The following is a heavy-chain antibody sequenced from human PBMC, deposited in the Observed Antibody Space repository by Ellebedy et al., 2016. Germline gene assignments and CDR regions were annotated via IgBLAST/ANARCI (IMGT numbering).Heavy chain of an antibody. D-gene: IGHD3-16*02. Sequence: GESLKISCAASGFTFSSYWMYWVRQAPGKGLEWVALIKSKTNGGTTDYTAPVKGRFSISRDDSKNTLYLQMNSLKTEDTAIYYCVTELSGSFDFWGQGTLVTVSS. J-gene: IGHJ4*02. CDR2: IKSKTNGGTT. CDR3: VTELSGSFDF. CDR1: GFTFSSYW. V-gene: IGHV3-15*07.